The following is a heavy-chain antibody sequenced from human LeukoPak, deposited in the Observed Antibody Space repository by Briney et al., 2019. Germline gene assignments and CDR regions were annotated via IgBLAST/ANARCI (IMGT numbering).Heavy chain of an antibody. Sequence: GGSLRLSCAASGFTYSRYWMHWVRQVPGKGLVWVARIKGDESYTFYADSVKGRFTISRDNAKNTLYLQMSSLRAEDTAVYYCASQADSAYGDYNWGQGTLVTVSS. V-gene: IGHV3-74*01. J-gene: IGHJ4*02. CDR2: IKGDESYT. D-gene: IGHD4-17*01. CDR1: GFTYSRYW. CDR3: ASQADSAYGDYN.